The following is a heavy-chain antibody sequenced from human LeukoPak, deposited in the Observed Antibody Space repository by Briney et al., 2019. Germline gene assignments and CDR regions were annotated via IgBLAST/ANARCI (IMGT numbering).Heavy chain of an antibody. CDR2: IYTSGST. D-gene: IGHD6-19*01. Sequence: SETLSLTCTVSGGSISRYYWSWIRQPAGKGLEWIGRIYTSGSTNYNPSLRSRVTMSVDTSKNQFSLKLSSVTAADTAVYYCARGRSSGWSRAFDIWGQGTMVTVSS. V-gene: IGHV4-4*07. CDR1: GGSISRYY. J-gene: IGHJ3*02. CDR3: ARGRSSGWSRAFDI.